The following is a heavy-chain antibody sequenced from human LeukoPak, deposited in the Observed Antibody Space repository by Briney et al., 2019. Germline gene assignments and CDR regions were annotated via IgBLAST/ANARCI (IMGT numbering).Heavy chain of an antibody. CDR3: ARSHDYTNYVAP. D-gene: IGHD4-11*01. CDR1: GYTFAAFH. J-gene: IGHJ5*02. Sequence: ASVKVSCKASGYTFAAFHIHWVRQAPGQGLGWMGWINPNGGGTIYAPKFQGRVTMTRDTSITTAYMELNSLRSDDTAVYYCARSHDYTNYVAPWGQGTLVTVSS. V-gene: IGHV1-2*02. CDR2: INPNGGGT.